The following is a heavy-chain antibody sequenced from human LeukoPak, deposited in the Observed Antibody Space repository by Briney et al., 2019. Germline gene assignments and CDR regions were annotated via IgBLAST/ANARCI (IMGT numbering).Heavy chain of an antibody. V-gene: IGHV4-38-2*02. CDR1: GGSISSYY. CDR3: ARLLSNGWL. D-gene: IGHD6-19*01. Sequence: SSETLSLTCTVSGGSISSYYWGWIRQPPGKGLEWIGSLYHSGSTYYNPSLKSRVTISVDTSKNQFSLKLRSVTAADTAVYYCARLLSNGWLWGQGTLVTVSS. CDR2: LYHSGST. J-gene: IGHJ4*02.